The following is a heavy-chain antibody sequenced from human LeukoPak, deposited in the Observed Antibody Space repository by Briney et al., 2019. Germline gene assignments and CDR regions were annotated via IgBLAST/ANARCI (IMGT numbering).Heavy chain of an antibody. J-gene: IGHJ4*02. CDR3: TRSRTNNNGYNELDY. CDR1: GGSISGYY. CDR2: VYNLVIT. D-gene: IGHD5-24*01. Sequence: SETLSLTCSVSGGSISGYYGRWIRQPPGKGREWIGCVYNLVITYYHSSLESPLTISLDTSRTQFSLKLSSVTAADTAVYYCTRSRTNNNGYNELDYWGRGALVTVSS. V-gene: IGHV4-59*08.